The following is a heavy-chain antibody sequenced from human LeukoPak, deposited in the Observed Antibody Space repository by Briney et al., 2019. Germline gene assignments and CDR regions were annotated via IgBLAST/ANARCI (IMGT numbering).Heavy chain of an antibody. CDR3: ARVAYYYGSGSYYPSDY. V-gene: IGHV3-7*03. D-gene: IGHD3-10*01. CDR1: GFTFGSYW. J-gene: IGHJ4*02. CDR2: IKQDGSEK. Sequence: PGGSLRLSCAASGFTFGSYWMSWVRQAPRKGLEWVANIKQDGSEKYYVDSVKGRFTISRDNAENSLSLQMNSLRAEDTAVYYCARVAYYYGSGSYYPSDYWGQGTLVTVSS.